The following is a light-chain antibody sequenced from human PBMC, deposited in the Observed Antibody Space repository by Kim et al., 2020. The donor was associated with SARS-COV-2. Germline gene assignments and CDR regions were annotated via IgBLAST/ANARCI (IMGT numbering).Light chain of an antibody. CDR3: QTWGTGIMV. Sequence: ASVQLTCTLSSGNSTYTITWHQQQPQKGPRYLMKVNGDGSHSKGDGIPDRFSGSTSGAEYYLTISSLQSDDEADYYCQTWGTGIMVFGGGTQLTVL. CDR2: VNGDGSH. CDR1: SGNSTYT. V-gene: IGLV4-69*02. J-gene: IGLJ3*02.